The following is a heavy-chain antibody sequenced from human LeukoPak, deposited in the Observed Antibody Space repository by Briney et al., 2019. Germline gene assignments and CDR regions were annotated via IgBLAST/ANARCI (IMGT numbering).Heavy chain of an antibody. Sequence: ASVKVSCKASGYTFAGYYMHWVRQAPGQGLEWMGIINPSGGSISYARKFQGRVTMTRDMSTSTAYMELRSLRSDDTAVYYCARDLPLRVDAFDIWGQGTMVTVSS. CDR1: GYTFAGYY. CDR2: INPSGGSI. J-gene: IGHJ3*02. V-gene: IGHV1-46*01. D-gene: IGHD4-17*01. CDR3: ARDLPLRVDAFDI.